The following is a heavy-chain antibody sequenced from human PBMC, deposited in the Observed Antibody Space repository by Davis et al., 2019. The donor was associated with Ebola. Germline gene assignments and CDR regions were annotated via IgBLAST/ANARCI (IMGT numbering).Heavy chain of an antibody. CDR3: AREMLRGVNGY. V-gene: IGHV1-69*13. D-gene: IGHD3-10*01. CDR2: IAPMFGVA. CDR1: RGSLGGYA. J-gene: IGHJ4*02. Sequence: SVPVSCKATRGSLGGYAVNWVRQTPRQGLAWMGGIAPMFGVANCAQKFQGRVTITADESTSTSYMELHSLTSEDTGIYFCAREMLRGVNGYWGQGTLVTVSS.